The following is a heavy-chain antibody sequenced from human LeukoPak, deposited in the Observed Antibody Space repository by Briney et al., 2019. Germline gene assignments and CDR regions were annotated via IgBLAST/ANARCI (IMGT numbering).Heavy chain of an antibody. D-gene: IGHD6-19*01. CDR2: INHRGST. CDR1: GGSFSGYY. CDR3: ARDGGSGWYDY. J-gene: IGHJ4*02. V-gene: IGHV4-34*01. Sequence: PSETLSLTCAVYGGSFSGYYWSWIRQPPGKGLEWIGEINHRGSTNYNPSLKSRVTVSLDTSKNQFSLKLSSVTAADTAVYYCARDGGSGWYDYWGQGTLVTVSS.